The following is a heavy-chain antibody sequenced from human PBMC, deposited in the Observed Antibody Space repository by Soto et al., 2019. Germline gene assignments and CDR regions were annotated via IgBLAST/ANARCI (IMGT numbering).Heavy chain of an antibody. CDR2: ISGSGGST. V-gene: IGHV3-23*01. CDR3: AKERGYCSGGSCSRDAFDI. D-gene: IGHD2-15*01. Sequence: EVQLLESGGGLVQPGGSLRLSCAASGFTFSSYAMSWVRQAPGKGLEWVSAISGSGGSTYYADSVKGRFTISRDNSKNTLYLQMNSLRAEDTAVYYCAKERGYCSGGSCSRDAFDIWGQGTMVTVSS. J-gene: IGHJ3*02. CDR1: GFTFSSYA.